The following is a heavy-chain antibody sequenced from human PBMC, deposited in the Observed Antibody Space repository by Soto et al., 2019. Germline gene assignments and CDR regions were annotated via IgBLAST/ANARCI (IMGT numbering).Heavy chain of an antibody. CDR2: ISYDGSNK. J-gene: IGHJ3*02. Sequence: QVQLVESGGGVVQPGRSLRLSCAASGFTFSSYGMHRVRQAPGKGLEWVAVISYDGSNKYYADSVKGRFTISRDNSKNTLYLQMNSLRAEDTAVYYCAKANVLRYFDWDDAFDIWGQGTMVTVSS. V-gene: IGHV3-30*18. D-gene: IGHD3-9*01. CDR3: AKANVLRYFDWDDAFDI. CDR1: GFTFSSYG.